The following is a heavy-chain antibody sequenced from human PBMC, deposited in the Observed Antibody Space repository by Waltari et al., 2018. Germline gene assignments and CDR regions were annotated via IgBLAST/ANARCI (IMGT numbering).Heavy chain of an antibody. CDR3: VRDQWFAFDI. CDR1: GVTLSNDW. V-gene: IGHV3-7*01. Sequence: EVQLVESGGGLVQPGGSLRLSCAASGVTLSNDWMSWVRQAPGKGPEWVANIMTDGREEYYVDSVRGRFTISRDNAKNSLYLQMNSLRPEDTAVYYCVRDQWFAFDIWGQGTMVTVSS. D-gene: IGHD3-22*01. CDR2: IMTDGREE. J-gene: IGHJ3*02.